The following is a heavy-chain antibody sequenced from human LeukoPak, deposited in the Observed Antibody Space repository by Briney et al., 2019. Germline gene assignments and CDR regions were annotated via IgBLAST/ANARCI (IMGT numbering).Heavy chain of an antibody. J-gene: IGHJ4*02. Sequence: SETLSLTCTVSGGSISSGGYYWSWIRQHPGKGLEWIGYIYYSGSTYYNPSLKSRVTISVDTSKNQFSLKLSSVTAADTAVYYCARVCGGVYYFDYWGQGTLVTVSS. D-gene: IGHD2-8*01. V-gene: IGHV4-31*03. CDR3: ARVCGGVYYFDY. CDR1: GGSISSGGYY. CDR2: IYYSGST.